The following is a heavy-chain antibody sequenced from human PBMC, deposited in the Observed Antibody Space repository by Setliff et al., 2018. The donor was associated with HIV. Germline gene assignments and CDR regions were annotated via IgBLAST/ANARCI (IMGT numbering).Heavy chain of an antibody. Sequence: SVKVSCKASGYTSSSIGWVRQAPGQGLEWMGRIIPILGVPRYAQKFQGRVTITADKSTSTSYMHLSSLRAEDTAVYFCARGGDYDSSGYYVTWGQGSLVTVSS. CDR3: ARGGDYDSSGYYVT. CDR2: IIPILGVP. D-gene: IGHD3-22*01. J-gene: IGHJ4*02. V-gene: IGHV1-69*02. CDR1: GYTSSS.